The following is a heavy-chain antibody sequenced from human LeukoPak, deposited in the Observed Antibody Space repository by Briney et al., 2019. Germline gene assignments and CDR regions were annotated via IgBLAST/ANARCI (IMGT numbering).Heavy chain of an antibody. CDR2: ISYDGSNK. V-gene: IGHV3-30*09. J-gene: IGHJ6*02. D-gene: IGHD5-24*01. Sequence: GGSLRLSCAASGFTFSSYAMHWVRQAPGKGLEWVAVISYDGSNKYYADSVKGRFAISRDNSKNTLYLQMNSLRAEDTAVSYCARPWGTTLEMATMGYYGMDVWGQGTTVTVSS. CDR3: ARPWGTTLEMATMGYYGMDV. CDR1: GFTFSSYA.